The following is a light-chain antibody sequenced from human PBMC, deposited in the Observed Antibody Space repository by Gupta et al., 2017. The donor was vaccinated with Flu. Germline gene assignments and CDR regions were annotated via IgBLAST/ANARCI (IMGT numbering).Light chain of an antibody. CDR2: TTS. J-gene: IGKJ2*01. CDR3: LLSDNFPYI. V-gene: IGKV1-39*01. Sequence: DIQMTQSPSSLSASVGDGVTITCRASHNIGAFVNWYQQKPGKAPKLLIYTTSSLQTGVPSRFSGRASGTDFTLTISSLQPEDSATYYCLLSDNFPYIFGQGTNLHIK. CDR1: HNIGAF.